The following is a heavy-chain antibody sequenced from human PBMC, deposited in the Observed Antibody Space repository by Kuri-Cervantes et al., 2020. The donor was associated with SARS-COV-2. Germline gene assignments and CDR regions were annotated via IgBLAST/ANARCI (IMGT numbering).Heavy chain of an antibody. J-gene: IGHJ4*02. CDR3: ARHSIIVGATIFTHFDY. Sequence: GESLKISCEASGYSFTSHWISWVRQMPGKGLEWMGRIDPSDSYTSYSPSFQGHVSISVDKSITTAYVQWSSLQASDTAMYYCARHSIIVGATIFTHFDYWGQGTLVTVSS. CDR2: IDPSDSYT. V-gene: IGHV5-10-1*01. CDR1: GYSFTSHW. D-gene: IGHD1-26*01.